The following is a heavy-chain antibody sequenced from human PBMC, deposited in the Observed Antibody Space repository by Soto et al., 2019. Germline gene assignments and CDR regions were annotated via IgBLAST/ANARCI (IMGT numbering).Heavy chain of an antibody. V-gene: IGHV3-30*18. CDR2: ISYDGSNK. J-gene: IGHJ4*02. Sequence: QVQLVESGGGVVQPGRSLRLSCAASGFTFSSYGMHWVRQAPGKGLEWVAVISYDGSNKYFADSVKGRFTISRDNSKNTVYLQMNSLRAEDTAVYYCAKPGMATIRGGMGEWYYLDYWGQATLVTVSS. D-gene: IGHD5-12*01. CDR1: GFTFSSYG. CDR3: AKPGMATIRGGMGEWYYLDY.